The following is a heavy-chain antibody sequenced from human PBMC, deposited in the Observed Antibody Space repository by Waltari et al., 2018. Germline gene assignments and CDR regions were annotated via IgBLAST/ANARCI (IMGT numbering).Heavy chain of an antibody. Sequence: EVQLVQSGAEVKKPGASLKISCKGSGYSFTSYWIGSVRQMPGKGLEWMGIIYPGDSDTRYSPSFQGQVTISADKSISTAYLQWSSLKASDTAMYYCARDHPRITIFGVVIGNWFDPWGQGTLVTVSS. V-gene: IGHV5-51*01. D-gene: IGHD3-3*01. CDR3: ARDHPRITIFGVVIGNWFDP. CDR2: IYPGDSDT. CDR1: GYSFTSYW. J-gene: IGHJ5*02.